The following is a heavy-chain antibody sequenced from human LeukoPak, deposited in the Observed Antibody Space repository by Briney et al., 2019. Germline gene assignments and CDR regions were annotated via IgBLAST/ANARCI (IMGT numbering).Heavy chain of an antibody. J-gene: IGHJ2*01. CDR3: ARGGWSLDL. V-gene: IGHV4-59*01. D-gene: IGHD1-26*01. Sequence: SETLSLTCTVSGGSISNYYWSWIRQPPGKRLEWIGYIYYSGSTNYNSSLKSRVTISVDTSKNQFSLKLSSVTAADTAVYYCARGGWSLDLWGRGTLVTVSS. CDR2: IYYSGST. CDR1: GGSISNYY.